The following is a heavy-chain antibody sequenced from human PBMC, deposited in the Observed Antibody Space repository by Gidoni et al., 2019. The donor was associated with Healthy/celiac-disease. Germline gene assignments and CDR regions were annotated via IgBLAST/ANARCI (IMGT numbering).Heavy chain of an antibody. CDR3: AREGTVVVTASDY. CDR2: IKQDGSEK. CDR1: GFTFSSYW. V-gene: IGHV3-7*01. J-gene: IGHJ4*02. Sequence: EVQLVESGGGLVQPGGSLRLSCAASGFTFSSYWMSWVRQAPGKGLEWVANIKQDGSEKYYVDSVKGRFTISRDNAKNSLYLQMNSLRAEDTAVYYCAREGTVVVTASDYWGQGTLVTVSS. D-gene: IGHD2-21*02.